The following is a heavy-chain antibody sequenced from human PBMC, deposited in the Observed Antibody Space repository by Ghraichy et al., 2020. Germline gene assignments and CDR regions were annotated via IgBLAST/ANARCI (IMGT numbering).Heavy chain of an antibody. V-gene: IGHV3-13*01. CDR3: ARGAMVQGVIAAPDY. Sequence: GGSLRLSCAASGFTFSSYDMHWVRQATGKGLEWVSAIGTAGDTYYPGSVKGRFTISRENAKNSLYLQMNSLRAGDTAVYYCARGAMVQGVIAAPDYWGQGTLVTVSS. CDR2: IGTAGDT. CDR1: GFTFSSYD. D-gene: IGHD3-10*01. J-gene: IGHJ4*02.